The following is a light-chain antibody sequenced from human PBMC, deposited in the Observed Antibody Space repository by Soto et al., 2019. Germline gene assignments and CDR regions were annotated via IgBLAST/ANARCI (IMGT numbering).Light chain of an antibody. CDR2: EVS. Sequence: QSALTQPPSASGSPGQSVTISCTGTSSDVGVYNYVSWYQQHPGKAPKLLIYEVSKRPSGVPDRFSGSKSGNTASLTVSGLQEEDEADFYCSSYAGSNNVVFGGGTKVTVL. CDR1: SSDVGVYNY. V-gene: IGLV2-8*01. J-gene: IGLJ2*01. CDR3: SSYAGSNNVV.